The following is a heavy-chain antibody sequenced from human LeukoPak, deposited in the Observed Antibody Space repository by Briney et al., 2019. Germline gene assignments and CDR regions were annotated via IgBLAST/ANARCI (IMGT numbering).Heavy chain of an antibody. Sequence: PSETLSLTCTVSGGSISNYYWSWIRQPPGKELEWTGYIYYSGSTNYNPSLKSRVTISVDTSKNQFSLKLSSVTAADTAVYYCARVRGGSYYQGWFDPWGQGTLVTVSS. CDR2: IYYSGST. CDR1: GGSISNYY. D-gene: IGHD1-26*01. CDR3: ARVRGGSYYQGWFDP. V-gene: IGHV4-59*01. J-gene: IGHJ5*02.